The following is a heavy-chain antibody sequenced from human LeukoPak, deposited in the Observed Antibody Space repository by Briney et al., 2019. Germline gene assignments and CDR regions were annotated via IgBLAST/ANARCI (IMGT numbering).Heavy chain of an antibody. V-gene: IGHV3-11*04. Sequence: GGSLRLSCAASGFTFGDYYMSWIRQAPGKGLEWVSYISSGGSAIYYADSVKGRFTISRDNAKNSLYLQMNSLRAEDTAVYYCAKDRSYYDSSGYLIYWGQGTLVTVSS. CDR3: AKDRSYYDSSGYLIY. J-gene: IGHJ4*02. D-gene: IGHD3-22*01. CDR1: GFTFGDYY. CDR2: ISSGGSAI.